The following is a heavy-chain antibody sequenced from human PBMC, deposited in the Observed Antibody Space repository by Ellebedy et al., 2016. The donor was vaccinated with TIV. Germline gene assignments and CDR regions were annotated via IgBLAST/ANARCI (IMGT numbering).Heavy chain of an antibody. J-gene: IGHJ4*02. Sequence: GESLKISCAASGCPFSSYGMHWVRQAPGKGLEWVAVIWYDGSNKYYADSVKGRFTISRDNSKNTLYLQMNSLRAEDTAVYYCAISPPWSYGRAYYFDYWGQGTLVTVSS. CDR1: GCPFSSYG. CDR2: IWYDGSNK. CDR3: AISPPWSYGRAYYFDY. D-gene: IGHD1-26*01. V-gene: IGHV3-33*01.